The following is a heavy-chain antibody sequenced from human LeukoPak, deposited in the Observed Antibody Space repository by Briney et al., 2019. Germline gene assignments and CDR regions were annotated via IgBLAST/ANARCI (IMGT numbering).Heavy chain of an antibody. Sequence: GGSLRLSCAASGFTFSSYSMNWVRQAPGKGLEWVSSTSSSSSYIYYADSVKGRYTISRDNAKNSLYLQMNSLRAEDTAVYYCARDQHGDTAEDAFDIWGQGTMVTVSS. CDR1: GFTFSSYS. CDR3: ARDQHGDTAEDAFDI. D-gene: IGHD4-17*01. V-gene: IGHV3-21*01. CDR2: TSSSSSYI. J-gene: IGHJ3*02.